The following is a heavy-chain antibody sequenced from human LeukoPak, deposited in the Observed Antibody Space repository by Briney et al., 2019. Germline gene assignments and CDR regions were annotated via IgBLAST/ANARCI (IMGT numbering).Heavy chain of an antibody. CDR2: IKKDGSEK. D-gene: IGHD6-19*01. CDR3: AGISTAVAGGDY. CDR1: GFTFSSSW. J-gene: IGHJ4*02. V-gene: IGHV3-7*01. Sequence: TGGSLRLSCGASGFTFSSSWMSWVRQAPGKGLECVANIKKDGSEKYYVDSVKGRFTISRDNAKNSVYLQMDSLRVEDTAVYYCAGISTAVAGGDYWGQGTLVTVSS.